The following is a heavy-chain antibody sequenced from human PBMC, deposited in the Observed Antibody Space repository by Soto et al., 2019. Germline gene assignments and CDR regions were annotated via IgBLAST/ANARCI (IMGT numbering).Heavy chain of an antibody. D-gene: IGHD3-22*01. CDR1: GFTFDDYT. V-gene: IGHV3-43*01. Sequence: GGSLRLSCAASGFTFDDYTMHWVRQAPGKGLEWVSLISWDGGSTYYADSVKGRFTISRDNSKNSLYLQMNSLRTEDTALYYCAKDIGYDSSGYLDYWGQGTLVTVSS. CDR2: ISWDGGST. J-gene: IGHJ4*02. CDR3: AKDIGYDSSGYLDY.